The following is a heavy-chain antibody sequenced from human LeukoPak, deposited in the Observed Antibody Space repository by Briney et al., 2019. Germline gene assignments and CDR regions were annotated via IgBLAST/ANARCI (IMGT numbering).Heavy chain of an antibody. CDR3: ARGTAVAGTGGYYYYMDV. J-gene: IGHJ6*03. CDR1: GYTFTSYD. V-gene: IGHV1-46*01. Sequence: EASVKVSCKASGYTFTSYDINWVRQATGQGLEWMGIINPSGGSTSYAQKFQGRVTMTRDMSTSTVYMELSSLRSEDTAVYYCARGTAVAGTGGYYYYMDVWGKGTTVTVSS. D-gene: IGHD6-19*01. CDR2: INPSGGST.